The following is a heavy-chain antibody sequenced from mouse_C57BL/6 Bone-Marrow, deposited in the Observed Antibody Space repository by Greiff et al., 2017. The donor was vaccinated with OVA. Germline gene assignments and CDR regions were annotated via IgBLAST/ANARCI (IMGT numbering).Heavy chain of an antibody. Sequence: EVQGVESGGGLVQPGGSMKLSCVASGFTFSNYWMNWVRQSPEKGLEWVAQIRLKSDNYATHYAESVKGRFTISRDDYKSSVYLQMNNLRAEDTGIYYCTAGDYPIEAMDYWGQGTSVTVSS. J-gene: IGHJ4*01. CDR3: TAGDYPIEAMDY. CDR2: IRLKSDNYAT. D-gene: IGHD2-4*01. CDR1: GFTFSNYW. V-gene: IGHV6-3*01.